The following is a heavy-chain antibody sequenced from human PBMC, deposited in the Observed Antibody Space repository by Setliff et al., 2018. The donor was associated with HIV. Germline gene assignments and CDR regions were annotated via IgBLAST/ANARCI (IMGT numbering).Heavy chain of an antibody. CDR1: GGSMTTHF. V-gene: IGHV4-59*11. CDR2: VYYSGST. Sequence: SETLSLTCTVSGGSMTTHFWSWIRQPPGKGLEWIGSVYYSGSTNYNPSLKSRVTISLDTSENQFPLNLNSVTAADTAVYYCARDISEGFFLERASEHWSQGTLVTVS. D-gene: IGHD3-3*01. J-gene: IGHJ1*01. CDR3: ARDISEGFFLERASEH.